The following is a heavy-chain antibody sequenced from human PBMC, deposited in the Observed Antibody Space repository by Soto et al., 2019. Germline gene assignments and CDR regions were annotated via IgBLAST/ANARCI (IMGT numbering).Heavy chain of an antibody. CDR1: GYTFSNYG. V-gene: IGHV1-18*01. J-gene: IGHJ4*02. CDR2: ISGYNGHT. Sequence: QVQLVQSGVEVKKPGASVKVSCKAMGYTFSNYGLSWVRQAPGEGLEWLGWISGYNGHTKYAQKVQDRVTLTTDTSANTAYLELRSLRSDDTAVYYCVRGDGCYFDHWGQGTLVLVSS. CDR3: VRGDGCYFDH. D-gene: IGHD3-16*01.